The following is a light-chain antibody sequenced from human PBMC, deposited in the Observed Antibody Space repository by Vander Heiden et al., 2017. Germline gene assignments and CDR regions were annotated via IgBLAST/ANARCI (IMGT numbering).Light chain of an antibody. V-gene: IGKV3-20*01. Sequence: IVLTQSPGTLSLSPGERATLSCRASQSVSSSYLAWHQQKPGQAPRLLIYGASSRATGIPDRFSGRASATDFILTISILAPEDFTVYYCQRYGTSGWTFGPGTKVEIK. J-gene: IGKJ1*01. CDR3: QRYGTSGWT. CDR1: QSVSSSY. CDR2: GAS.